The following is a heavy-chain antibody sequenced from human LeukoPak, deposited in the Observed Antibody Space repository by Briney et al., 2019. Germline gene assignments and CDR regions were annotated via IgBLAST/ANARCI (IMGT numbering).Heavy chain of an antibody. V-gene: IGHV3-23*01. D-gene: IGHD3-22*01. CDR2: ISGSGGST. CDR1: GFTFSNYA. Sequence: TGGSLRLSCAASGFTFSNYAMSWVRQAPGKGLEWVSAISGSGGSTYYADSVKGRFTISRDNSKNTLYLQMNSLRAEDTAVYYCAKDLQHRTYYYDSSGYSVDWGQGTLVTVSS. J-gene: IGHJ4*02. CDR3: AKDLQHRTYYYDSSGYSVD.